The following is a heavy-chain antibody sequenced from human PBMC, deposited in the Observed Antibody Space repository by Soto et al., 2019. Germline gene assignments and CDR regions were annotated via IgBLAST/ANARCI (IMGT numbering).Heavy chain of an antibody. CDR2: IYYSGST. D-gene: IGHD3-22*01. CDR1: GGSISSSSYY. CDR3: ARRGYYYDSSGYPSVWY. Sequence: SETLSLTCTVAGGSISSSSYYWGWIRQPPGKGLEWIGSIYYSGSTYYNPSLKSRVTISVDTSKNQFSLKLSSVTAADTAVYYCARRGYYYDSSGYPSVWYWGQVTLVTVS. J-gene: IGHJ4*02. V-gene: IGHV4-39*01.